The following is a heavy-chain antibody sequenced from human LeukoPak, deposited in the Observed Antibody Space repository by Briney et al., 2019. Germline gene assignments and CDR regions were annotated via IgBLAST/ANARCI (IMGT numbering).Heavy chain of an antibody. V-gene: IGHV4-31*03. CDR2: IYYSGST. CDR3: ARGGIGIQLWYAFDI. CDR1: GGSISSGGYY. Sequence: PSETLSLTCTVSGGSISSGGYYWSWIRQHPGKGLEWIGYIYYSGSTYYNPSLKSRVTISVDTSKNQFSLKLSSVNTAVYYCARGGIGIQLWYAFDIWGQGTMLTVSS. D-gene: IGHD5-18*01. J-gene: IGHJ3*02.